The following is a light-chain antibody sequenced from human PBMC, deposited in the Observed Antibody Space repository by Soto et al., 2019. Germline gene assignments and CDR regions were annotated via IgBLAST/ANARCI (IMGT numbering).Light chain of an antibody. CDR2: KVS. CDR3: MQGTHWPRT. V-gene: IGKV2-30*01. J-gene: IGKJ1*01. Sequence: DVVITQSPVSLPVALGPPACISFRSIESLLYIDGITYLSWFQQRPGHSPRRLIYKVSDRDSGVPDRFRGSGSGTDFTLKISRVEAEDVGVYYCMQGTHWPRTFGKGTKVDIK. CDR1: ESLLYIDGITY.